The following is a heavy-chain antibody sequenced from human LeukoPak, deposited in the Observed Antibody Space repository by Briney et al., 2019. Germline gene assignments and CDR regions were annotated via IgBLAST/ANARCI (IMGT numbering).Heavy chain of an antibody. CDR3: ARGYGPGDAFDI. CDR1: GGSTSSYY. V-gene: IGHV4-59*01. J-gene: IGHJ3*02. CDR2: IYYSGST. D-gene: IGHD1-1*01. Sequence: SSETLSLTCTVSGGSTSSYYWSWIRQPPGKGLEWIGYIYYSGSTNYNPSLKSRVTISVDTSKNQFSLKLSSVTAADTAVYYCARGYGPGDAFDIWGQGTMVTVSS.